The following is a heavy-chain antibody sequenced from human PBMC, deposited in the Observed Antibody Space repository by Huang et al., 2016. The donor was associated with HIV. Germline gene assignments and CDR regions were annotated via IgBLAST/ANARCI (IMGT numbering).Heavy chain of an antibody. CDR3: ARDATKNPRGWFDP. J-gene: IGHJ5*02. Sequence: QVHLQQWGAGLLKSAETLSLTCAVYGGSLRGYYWSWLRQTPGKGLEWIGEINHLGSSNYNPALKSRVSISMDVSKKQFSLKLRSIADADTAVYFCARDATKNPRGWFDPWGQGTLVTVSS. V-gene: IGHV4-34*02. D-gene: IGHD3-10*01. CDR1: GGSLRGYY. CDR2: INHLGSS.